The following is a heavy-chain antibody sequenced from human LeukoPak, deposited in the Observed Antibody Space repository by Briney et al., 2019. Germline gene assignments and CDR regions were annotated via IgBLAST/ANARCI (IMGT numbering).Heavy chain of an antibody. D-gene: IGHD6-6*01. J-gene: IGHJ4*02. CDR1: GYTSTSKY. CDR3: ATVLG. V-gene: IGHV1-2*02. Sequence: ASVKVSCKASGYTSTSKYMHWLRQAPGQGPEWMGWVIPNSGATNYAQKFQGRVTMTRDTSISTAYMELSALTSDDTAVYFCATVLGWGQGTLVTVSS. CDR2: VIPNSGAT.